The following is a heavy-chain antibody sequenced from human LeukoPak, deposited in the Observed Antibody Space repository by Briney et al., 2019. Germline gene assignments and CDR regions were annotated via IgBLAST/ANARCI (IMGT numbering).Heavy chain of an antibody. Sequence: SETLSLTCTVSGGSISSSSYYWGWIRQPPGKGLEWIGSIYYSGSTYYNPSLKSRVTISVDTSKNQFSLKLSSVTAADTAVYYCARGEGELGYCSSTSCYNYWGQGTLVTVSS. CDR1: GGSISSSSYY. CDR3: ARGEGELGYCSSTSCYNY. J-gene: IGHJ4*02. CDR2: IYYSGST. V-gene: IGHV4-39*07. D-gene: IGHD2-2*02.